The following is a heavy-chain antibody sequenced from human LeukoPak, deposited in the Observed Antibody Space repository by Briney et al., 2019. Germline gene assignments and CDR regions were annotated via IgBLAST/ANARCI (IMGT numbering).Heavy chain of an antibody. CDR1: GGSISSSSYH. J-gene: IGHJ5*02. Sequence: PSETLSLTCTVSGGSISSSSYHWGWIRQPPGKGLEWIGAIYYSGSTYYSPSLKSRVTISVDRSKNQFSLKLSSVTAADTAMYYCARRSGKAVAGINWFDPWGQGTLLTVSS. CDR2: IYYSGST. V-gene: IGHV4-39*07. D-gene: IGHD6-19*01. CDR3: ARRSGKAVAGINWFDP.